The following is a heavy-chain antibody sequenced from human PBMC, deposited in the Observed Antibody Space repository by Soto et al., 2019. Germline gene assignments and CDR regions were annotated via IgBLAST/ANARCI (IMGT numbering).Heavy chain of an antibody. CDR3: AKSTPGYYGREV. V-gene: IGHV3-23*01. J-gene: IGHJ6*02. CDR1: GFTFSSYA. Sequence: GGSLRLSCAASGFTFSSYAMSWVRPAPGKGLERVSAISGSGGSTYYADSVKGRFTISRANSTKTLYLQMNSRRAYDTAVYYCAKSTPGYYGREVWGQGTRGSPSS. D-gene: IGHD2-15*01. CDR2: ISGSGGST.